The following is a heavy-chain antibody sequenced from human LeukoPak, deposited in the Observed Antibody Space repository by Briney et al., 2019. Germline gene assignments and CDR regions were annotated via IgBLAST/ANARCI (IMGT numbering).Heavy chain of an antibody. CDR1: GYTFGDYG. D-gene: IGHD3-22*01. Sequence: GGSLRLSCVGSGYTFGDYGLSWVRQAPGKGLEWVGFIRSKAYGGTTEYAASVKGRFTISRDDSKSIAYLQMNSLKTEDTAVYYCTRESYYYDSSGPGYYFDYWGQGTLVTVSS. V-gene: IGHV3-49*04. CDR2: IRSKAYGGTT. CDR3: TRESYYYDSSGPGYYFDY. J-gene: IGHJ4*02.